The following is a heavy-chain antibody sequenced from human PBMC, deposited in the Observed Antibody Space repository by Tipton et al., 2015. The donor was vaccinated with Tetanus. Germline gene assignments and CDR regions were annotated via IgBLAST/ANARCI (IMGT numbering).Heavy chain of an antibody. Sequence: TLSLTCSVSGGSISTYYWSWIRQPPGKGLEWIGYIDYSGNTNYNPSLKSRVTISVDTSKNQFSLKLSSVTAADTAVYYCARESWNRDAFDIWGQGTMVTVSS. D-gene: IGHD1-1*01. CDR3: ARESWNRDAFDI. CDR2: IDYSGNT. V-gene: IGHV4-59*01. J-gene: IGHJ3*02. CDR1: GGSISTYY.